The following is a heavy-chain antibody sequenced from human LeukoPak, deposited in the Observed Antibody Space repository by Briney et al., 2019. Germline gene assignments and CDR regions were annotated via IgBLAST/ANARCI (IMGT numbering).Heavy chain of an antibody. J-gene: IGHJ5*02. Sequence: ASVKVSCKASGYTFTRYYMHWVRQAPGQGLEWMGWINPNSGGTNYAQKFQGRVTMTRDTSISTAYMELSRLRSDDTAVYYCARDRGVVPAARGWWFDPRGQGTLVTVSS. CDR2: INPNSGGT. CDR3: ARDRGVVPAARGWWFDP. D-gene: IGHD2-2*01. V-gene: IGHV1-2*02. CDR1: GYTFTRYY.